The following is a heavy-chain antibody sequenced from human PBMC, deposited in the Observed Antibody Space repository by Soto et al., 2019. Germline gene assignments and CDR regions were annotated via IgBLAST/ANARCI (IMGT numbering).Heavy chain of an antibody. CDR2: IHPSDSDI. CDR3: ARRHGYSYGYVDF. D-gene: IGHD5-18*01. Sequence: GESLKISCQGSGFNFPTSWIGWVRQTPGKGLEWIGIIHPSDSDITYMPTFEGRVIISADNSISTAYLQWTSLQASDTAKYFCARRHGYSYGYVDFWGQGTLVTVSS. J-gene: IGHJ4*03. CDR1: GFNFPTSW. V-gene: IGHV5-51*01.